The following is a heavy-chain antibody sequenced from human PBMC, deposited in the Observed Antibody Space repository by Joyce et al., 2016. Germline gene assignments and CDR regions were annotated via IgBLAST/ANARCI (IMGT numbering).Heavy chain of an antibody. CDR3: ARAPRGPGYFDS. CDR2: IYHRGNT. J-gene: IGHJ4*02. CDR1: GDSFTTGGYA. Sequence: QLLLQESGPGLVKTSQTLSLTCAVSGDSFTTGGYAWNWIRQPPGKGLEWIGDIYHRGNTHFAPSLQSRVTMSLDRSKSQFSLKLSSVTAADTAVYYCARAPRGPGYFDSWGQGTLVTVSS. D-gene: IGHD3-10*01. V-gene: IGHV4-30-2*01.